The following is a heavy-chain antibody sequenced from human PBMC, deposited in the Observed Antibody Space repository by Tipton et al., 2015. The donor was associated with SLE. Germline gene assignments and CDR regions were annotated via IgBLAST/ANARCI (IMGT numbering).Heavy chain of an antibody. CDR1: GGSISSSSYY. CDR2: IHYSGST. V-gene: IGHV4-39*01. D-gene: IGHD3-22*01. Sequence: TMSLTCTVSGGSISSSSYYWGWIRQPPGKGLEWIGNIHYSGSTYYNPSLKSRVTISVDTSKNQFSLKLSSVTATDTAVYYCARLYYYDSSGYHWGWFDPWGQGTRVTVSS. CDR3: ARLYYYDSSGYHWGWFDP. J-gene: IGHJ5*02.